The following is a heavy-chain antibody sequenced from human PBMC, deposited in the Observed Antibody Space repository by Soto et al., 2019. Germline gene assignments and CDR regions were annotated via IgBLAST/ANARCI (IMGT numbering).Heavy chain of an antibody. J-gene: IGHJ3*02. CDR2: ISGSGGST. V-gene: IGHV3-23*01. CDR3: AKSPRYCSGGSCYENFADDDAFDI. CDR1: GFTFSSYA. D-gene: IGHD2-15*01. Sequence: GGSLRLSCAASGFTFSSYAMSWVRQAPGKGLEWVSAISGSGGSTYYADSVKGRFTISRDNSKNTLYLQMNSLRAEDTAVYYCAKSPRYCSGGSCYENFADDDAFDIWGQGTMVTVSS.